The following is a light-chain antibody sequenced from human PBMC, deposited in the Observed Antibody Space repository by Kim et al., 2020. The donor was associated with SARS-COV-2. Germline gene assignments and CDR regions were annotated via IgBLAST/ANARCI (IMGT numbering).Light chain of an antibody. CDR2: RNN. CDR1: NNNVGNQG. J-gene: IGLJ3*02. Sequence: QAGLTQPPSVSKGLRQTATLTCTGDNNNVGNQGAVWLQPHQGHPPKLLSYRNNNRPSGISERFPASRSGNTASLTITGLQPEDEADYYCSAWASSLSAWVFGGGTQLTVL. CDR3: SAWASSLSAWV. V-gene: IGLV10-54*04.